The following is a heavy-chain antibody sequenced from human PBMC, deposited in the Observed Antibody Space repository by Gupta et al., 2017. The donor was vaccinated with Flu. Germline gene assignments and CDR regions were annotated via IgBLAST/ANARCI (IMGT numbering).Heavy chain of an antibody. D-gene: IGHD3-22*01. J-gene: IGHJ3*02. Sequence: TFDDHAMHWVRQAPGKGLEWVSGISWNSGSIGYADSVRGRFTISRDNAKNSLFLLLNSLRAEDTALYYCAKVMNPVYDVSGGAFDIWGHGTMVTVSS. CDR1: TFDDHA. CDR2: ISWNSGSI. V-gene: IGHV3-9*01. CDR3: AKVMNPVYDVSGGAFDI.